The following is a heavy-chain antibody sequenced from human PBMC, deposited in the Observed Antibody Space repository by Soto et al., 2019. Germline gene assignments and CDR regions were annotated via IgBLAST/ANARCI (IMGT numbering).Heavy chain of an antibody. CDR1: GGSFSGYY. Sequence: SETLSLTCAVYGGSFSGYYWSWIRQPPGKGLEWIGEINHSGSTNYNPSLKSRVTISVDTSKNQFSLKLSSVTAADTAVYYCARLPQNWEQKGYFDYWGQGTLVTVSS. CDR2: INHSGST. V-gene: IGHV4-34*01. D-gene: IGHD7-27*01. J-gene: IGHJ4*02. CDR3: ARLPQNWEQKGYFDY.